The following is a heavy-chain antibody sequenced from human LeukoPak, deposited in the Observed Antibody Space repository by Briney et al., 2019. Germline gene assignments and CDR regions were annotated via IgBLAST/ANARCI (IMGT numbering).Heavy chain of an antibody. CDR3: ARHSGSGSYHSPFGN. D-gene: IGHD3-10*01. J-gene: IGHJ4*02. CDR2: IYTSGST. Sequence: PSETLSLTCTVSGGSISSYYWSWIRQPAGKGLEWIGRIYTSGSTDYNPSLKSRVTISVDTSKNQFSLELTSVTAADTAVYYCARHSGSGSYHSPFGNWGQGTLVTVSS. CDR1: GGSISSYY. V-gene: IGHV4-4*07.